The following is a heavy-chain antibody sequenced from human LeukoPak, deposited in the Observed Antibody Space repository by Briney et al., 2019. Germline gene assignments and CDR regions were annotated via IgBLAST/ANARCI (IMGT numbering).Heavy chain of an antibody. V-gene: IGHV1-69*13. J-gene: IGHJ4*02. CDR3: ARTSYYDSSGYYYYFDY. Sequence: SVKVSCKASGGTFSSYAISWVRQAPGQGLEWMGGIIPTFGTANYAQKFQGRVTTTADESTSTAYMELSSLRSEDTAVYYCARTSYYDSSGYYYYFDYWGQGTLVTVSS. D-gene: IGHD3-22*01. CDR2: IIPTFGTA. CDR1: GGTFSSYA.